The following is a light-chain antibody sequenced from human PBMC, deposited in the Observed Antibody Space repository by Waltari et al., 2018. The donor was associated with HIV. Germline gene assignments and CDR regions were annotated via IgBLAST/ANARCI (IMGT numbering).Light chain of an antibody. Sequence: EIVMTQSPATLSVSPGERATLSCRASQSVSSNLAWYQQKPGQAPRLLIYGASTRATGIPARFSGSESGAEFNLTISSLQSEDFADYYCQQYNNWPRTFGGGTKVEIK. J-gene: IGKJ4*01. CDR1: QSVSSN. CDR2: GAS. V-gene: IGKV3-15*01. CDR3: QQYNNWPRT.